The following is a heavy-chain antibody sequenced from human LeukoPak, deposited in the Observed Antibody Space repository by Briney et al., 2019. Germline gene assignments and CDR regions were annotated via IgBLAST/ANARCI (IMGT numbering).Heavy chain of an antibody. CDR1: NYSISNSLY. Sequence: SETLSLTCSGSNYSISNSLYWGWLRQPPGKGLEWIGSIYRSGSTFYNPSLESRVTISLDTSKNQFSLKLSSVTAADTAVYFCARGTYGYYMDVWGKGTTVTVSS. CDR2: IYRSGST. J-gene: IGHJ6*03. V-gene: IGHV4-38-2*02. D-gene: IGHD4-17*01. CDR3: ARGTYGYYMDV.